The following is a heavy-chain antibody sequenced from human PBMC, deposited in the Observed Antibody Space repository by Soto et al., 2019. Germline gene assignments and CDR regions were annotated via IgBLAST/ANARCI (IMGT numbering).Heavy chain of an antibody. J-gene: IGHJ6*02. CDR3: TLYCSSTSCYRGYGMDV. CDR1: GFTFGDYA. CDR2: IRSKAYGGTT. D-gene: IGHD2-2*02. Sequence: PGGSLRLSCTASGFTFGDYAMSWVRQAPGKGLERVGFIRSKAYGGTTEYAASVKGRFTISGDDSKSIAYLQMNSLKTEDTAVYYCTLYCSSTSCYRGYGMDVWGQGTTVTVSS. V-gene: IGHV3-49*04.